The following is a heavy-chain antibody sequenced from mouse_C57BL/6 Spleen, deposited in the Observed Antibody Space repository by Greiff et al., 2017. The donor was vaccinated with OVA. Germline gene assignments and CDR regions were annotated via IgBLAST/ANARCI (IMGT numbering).Heavy chain of an antibody. CDR2: INYDGSST. CDR1: GFTFSDYY. V-gene: IGHV5-16*01. D-gene: IGHD2-1*01. Sequence: EVKVVESEGGLVQPGSSMKLSCTASGFTFSDYYMAWVRQVPEKGLEWVANINYDGSSTYYLDSLKSRFIISRDNAKNILYLQMSSLKSEDTATYYCARGGGNYPDAMDYWGQGTSVTVSS. CDR3: ARGGGNYPDAMDY. J-gene: IGHJ4*01.